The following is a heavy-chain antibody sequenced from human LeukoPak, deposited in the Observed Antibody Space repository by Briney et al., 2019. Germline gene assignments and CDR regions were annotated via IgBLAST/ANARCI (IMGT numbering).Heavy chain of an antibody. V-gene: IGHV3-21*04. CDR3: AKVAGKDGFKDYHDF. CDR2: ISSSSSYI. D-gene: IGHD5-24*01. CDR1: GFTFSSYS. J-gene: IGHJ4*02. Sequence: GGSLRLSCAASGFTFSSYSMNWVRQAPGKGLEWVSSISSSSSYIYYADSVKGRFTISRDNSKNSQFLQMYNLRAEDTAVYFCAKVAGKDGFKDYHDFLGQGTLVTVSS.